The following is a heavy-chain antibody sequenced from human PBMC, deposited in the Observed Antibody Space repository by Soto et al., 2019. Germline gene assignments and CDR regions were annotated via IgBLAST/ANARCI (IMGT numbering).Heavy chain of an antibody. CDR1: GFTFSTYN. J-gene: IGHJ1*01. CDR3: ARPDCSGTGCHLIQY. D-gene: IGHD2-2*01. Sequence: GGSLRLSCAASGFTFSTYNMNWVRQGPGKGLEWVSFISYSSTDIRYADSVKGRFTISRDNAKNSLYLQMNNLRAEDTAVYYCARPDCSGTGCHLIQYWGQGTLVTVSS. CDR2: ISYSSTDI. V-gene: IGHV3-21*06.